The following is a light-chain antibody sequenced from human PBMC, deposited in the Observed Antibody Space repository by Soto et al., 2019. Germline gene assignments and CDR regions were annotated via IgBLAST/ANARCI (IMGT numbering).Light chain of an antibody. J-gene: IGKJ4*01. CDR2: SAS. V-gene: IGKV1-9*01. Sequence: DIQLTQSPSFLSASVGDTVTITCRASQGMSTYLAWYQQKPGKVPKLLIRSASTLQSGVPPRFSGGGSGTEFTLTISTLQPDDSGIYYCQQLNGYQLAFGGGTKEDIK. CDR1: QGMSTY. CDR3: QQLNGYQLA.